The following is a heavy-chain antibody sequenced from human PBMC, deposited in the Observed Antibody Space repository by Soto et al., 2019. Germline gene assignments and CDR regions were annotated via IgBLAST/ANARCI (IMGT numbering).Heavy chain of an antibody. V-gene: IGHV4-39*07. CDR1: GGSISSGGYY. D-gene: IGHD3-22*01. Sequence: SETLSLTCTVSGGSISSGGYYWSWIRQPPGKGLEWIGEINHSGSTNYNPFLKSRVTISVDTSKNQFSLKLSSVTAADTAVYYCARGRVVYYDSKAWGHWFDPWGQGTLVTVSS. CDR2: INHSGST. J-gene: IGHJ5*02. CDR3: ARGRVVYYDSKAWGHWFDP.